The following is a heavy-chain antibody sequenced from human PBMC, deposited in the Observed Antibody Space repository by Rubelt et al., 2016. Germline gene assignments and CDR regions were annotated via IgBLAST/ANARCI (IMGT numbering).Heavy chain of an antibody. V-gene: IGHV4-39*01. Sequence: QVQLQESGPGLVKPSETLSLTCTVSGGSISSYYWGWIRQPPGKGLEWIGSIYYSGSTYYNPSLKSRVTISVDTSKNQFSLKLSSVTAADTAVYYCARLRWNDFWFDPWGQGTLVTVSS. J-gene: IGHJ5*02. D-gene: IGHD1-1*01. CDR2: IYYSGST. CDR3: ARLRWNDFWFDP. CDR1: GGSISSYY.